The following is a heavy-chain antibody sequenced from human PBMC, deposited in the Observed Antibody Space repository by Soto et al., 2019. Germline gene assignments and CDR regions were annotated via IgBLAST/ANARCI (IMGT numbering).Heavy chain of an antibody. Sequence: ASVKVSCKASGYTFTSYGISWVRQAPGQGLEWMGWISAYNGNTNYAQKLQGRVTMTTDTSTSTAYMELRSLRSDDTAVYYCAREGITMVRGILEALGYWGQGTLVTVSS. D-gene: IGHD3-10*01. CDR2: ISAYNGNT. J-gene: IGHJ4*02. CDR1: GYTFTSYG. CDR3: AREGITMVRGILEALGY. V-gene: IGHV1-18*01.